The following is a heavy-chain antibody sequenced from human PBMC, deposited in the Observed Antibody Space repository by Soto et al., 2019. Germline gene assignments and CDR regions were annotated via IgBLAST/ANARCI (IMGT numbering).Heavy chain of an antibody. CDR1: GGSISNSSYY. CDR3: AIQEDIVVVVAPLGWFDP. CDR2: IYYSGST. J-gene: IGHJ5*02. D-gene: IGHD2-15*01. Sequence: PSETLSLTCTVSGGSISNSSYYWGWIRQPPGKGLEWIGSIYYSGSTYYNPSLKSRVTISVDTSKNQFSLKLSSVTAADTAVYYCAIQEDIVVVVAPLGWFDPWGQGTLVTVSS. V-gene: IGHV4-39*01.